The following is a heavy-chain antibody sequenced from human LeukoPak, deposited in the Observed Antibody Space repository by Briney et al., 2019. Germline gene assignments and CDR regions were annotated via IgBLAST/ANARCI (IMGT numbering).Heavy chain of an antibody. J-gene: IGHJ4*02. CDR1: GGTFSSYA. D-gene: IGHD3-3*01. Sequence: SVKVSCKASGGTFSSYANSWVPQAPGQGLEGMGRHTPIFGIAHYAQKFQGRDTFTADKSTSTAYMELSSLRSEDTAVYYCASITTYPEGPYWGQGTLVTVSS. CDR2: HTPIFGIA. V-gene: IGHV1-69*04. CDR3: ASITTYPEGPY.